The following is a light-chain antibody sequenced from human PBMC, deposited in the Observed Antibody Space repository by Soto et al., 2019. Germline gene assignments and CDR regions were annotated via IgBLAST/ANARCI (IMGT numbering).Light chain of an antibody. CDR1: TSNIGNNY. CDR3: GTWDNSRRGVV. CDR2: DND. V-gene: IGLV1-51*01. J-gene: IGLJ2*01. Sequence: QSVLTQPPSVSAAPGQKVTISCSGSTSNIGNNYVSWYQQFPGTAPKLLIFDNDKRPSGIPDRFSGSKSGTSATLGITGLQTGDEADYYCGTWDNSRRGVVFGGGTKLTVL.